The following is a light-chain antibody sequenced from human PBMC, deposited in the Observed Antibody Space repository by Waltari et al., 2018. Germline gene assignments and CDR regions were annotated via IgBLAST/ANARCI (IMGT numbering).Light chain of an antibody. CDR1: QSVGHY. CDR3: QHSFITPYT. V-gene: IGKV1-39*01. Sequence: DIQMTQSPASLSASVGDRVTITCRSSQSVGHYLNWYQQKPHQAPRLLIYAASTLQSGVPSRFSGSGSETHFTLTISPLQSEDFATYYCQHSFITPYTFGQGTKLEI. J-gene: IGKJ2*01. CDR2: AAS.